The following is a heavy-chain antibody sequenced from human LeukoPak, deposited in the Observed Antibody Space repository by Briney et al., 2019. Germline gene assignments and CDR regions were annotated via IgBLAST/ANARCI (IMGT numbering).Heavy chain of an antibody. J-gene: IGHJ6*03. CDR1: GYTFSDYY. CDR3: ARVDYGVEKGYYYYYMDV. Sequence: SVKVSCKASGYTFSDYYMHWVRQAPGQGLEWMGWINPNTGDTKYAQKFQGRVTMTRDTSISTACMELSRLRSDDTAEYYCARVDYGVEKGYYYYYMDVWGKGTTVIISS. D-gene: IGHD4-17*01. V-gene: IGHV1-2*02. CDR2: INPNTGDT.